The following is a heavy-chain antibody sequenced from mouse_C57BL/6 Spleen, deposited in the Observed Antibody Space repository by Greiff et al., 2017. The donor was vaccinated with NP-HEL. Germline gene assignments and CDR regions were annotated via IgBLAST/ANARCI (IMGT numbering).Heavy chain of an antibody. V-gene: IGHV3-6*01. Sequence: EVKLVESGPGLVKPSQSLSLTCSVTGYSITSGYYWNWIRQFPGNKLEWMGYISYDGSNNYNPSLKNRISITRDTSKNQFFLKLNSVTTEDTATYYCVYGTYWYFDVWGTGTTVTVSS. CDR2: ISYDGSN. J-gene: IGHJ1*03. D-gene: IGHD1-1*01. CDR1: GYSITSGYY. CDR3: VYGTYWYFDV.